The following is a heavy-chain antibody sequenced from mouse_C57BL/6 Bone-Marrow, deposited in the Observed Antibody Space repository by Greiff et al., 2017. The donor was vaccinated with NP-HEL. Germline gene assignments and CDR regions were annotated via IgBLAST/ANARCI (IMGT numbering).Heavy chain of an antibody. D-gene: IGHD2-1*01. CDR1: GYTFTTYP. J-gene: IGHJ2*01. V-gene: IGHV1-47*01. Sequence: QVQLKQSGAELVKPGASVKMSCKASGYTFTTYPIEWVKQNHGKSLEWIGNFHPYNDDTEFHEKLKNKSTLTVEKSSSTVYLELSRLTSDDSAADDCARGGNYWYYFDYWGQGTTLTVSS. CDR3: ARGGNYWYYFDY. CDR2: FHPYNDDT.